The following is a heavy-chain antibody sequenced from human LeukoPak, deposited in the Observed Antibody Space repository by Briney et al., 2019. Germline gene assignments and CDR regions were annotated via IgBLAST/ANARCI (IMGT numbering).Heavy chain of an antibody. Sequence: SETLSLTCTVSGGSISSYYWSWIRQPPGKGLEWIGYIYYSGSTNYNPSLKSRVTISVDTSKNQFSLRLSSVTAADTAVYYCARGRCSGGSCYSTWFDPWGQGTLVTVSS. D-gene: IGHD2-15*01. CDR1: GGSISSYY. V-gene: IGHV4-59*01. J-gene: IGHJ5*02. CDR3: ARGRCSGGSCYSTWFDP. CDR2: IYYSGST.